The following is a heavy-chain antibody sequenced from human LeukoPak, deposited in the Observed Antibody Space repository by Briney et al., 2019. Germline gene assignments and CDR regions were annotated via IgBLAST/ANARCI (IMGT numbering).Heavy chain of an antibody. Sequence: GGSLRLSCAASGFTFSSYEMNWVRQAPGKGLEWVSYISSIGSTIYYADSVKGRFTISRDNAKNSLYLQMNSLRDEDTAVYYCARGEIYYDGSGFDYWGQGTLVTVSS. D-gene: IGHD3-22*01. V-gene: IGHV3-48*03. J-gene: IGHJ4*02. CDR2: ISSIGSTI. CDR1: GFTFSSYE. CDR3: ARGEIYYDGSGFDY.